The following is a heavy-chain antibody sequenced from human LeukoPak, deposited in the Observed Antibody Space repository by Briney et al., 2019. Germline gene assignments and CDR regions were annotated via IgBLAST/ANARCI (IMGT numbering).Heavy chain of an antibody. CDR3: ARVKQRALDY. Sequence: GGSLRLSCAASGFTLSIYWMSWVRQAPGKGLEWVANIKQDGSEGHYVDSVKGRFTISRDNAKNSLYLQMNSLRAEDTAVYYCARVKQRALDYWGQGTLVTVSS. CDR1: GFTLSIYW. CDR2: IKQDGSEG. V-gene: IGHV3-7*01. J-gene: IGHJ4*02.